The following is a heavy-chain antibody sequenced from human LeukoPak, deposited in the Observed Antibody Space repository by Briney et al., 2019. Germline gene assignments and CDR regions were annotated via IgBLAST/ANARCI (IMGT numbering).Heavy chain of an antibody. D-gene: IGHD3-9*01. CDR1: GFTFSSYA. CDR2: ISSNGATT. Sequence: GGSLRLSCSASGFTFSSYAMHWVRQAPGKGLEYVSAISSNGATTYYADSVKGRFTISRDNYKNTLYFQMSSLRPEDTAVYYCVQIFMAGGYFDYWGQGTLVTVSS. J-gene: IGHJ4*02. CDR3: VQIFMAGGYFDY. V-gene: IGHV3-64*05.